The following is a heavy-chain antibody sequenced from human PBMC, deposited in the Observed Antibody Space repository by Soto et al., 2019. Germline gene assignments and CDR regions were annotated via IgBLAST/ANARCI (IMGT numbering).Heavy chain of an antibody. J-gene: IGHJ4*02. CDR1: GYSISSGCF. CDR2: MYHDGNT. D-gene: IGHD5-12*01. CDR3: ARESYSGYHSYDY. V-gene: IGHV4-38-2*02. Sequence: ETLSLTGAVSGYSISSGCFWGCIRQPPGKGLEWIANMYHDGNTHYNPSLKSRVTMSVDTSKNQFSLKLNSVTAADTAVYYCARESYSGYHSYDYWGQGILVTVSS.